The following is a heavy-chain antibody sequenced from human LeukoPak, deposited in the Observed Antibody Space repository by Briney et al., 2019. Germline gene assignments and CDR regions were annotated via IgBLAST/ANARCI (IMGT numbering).Heavy chain of an antibody. J-gene: IGHJ3*02. Sequence: ASVKVSCKASGYTFSSYGISWVRQAPGQGLEWMGWISAYNGNTNYAQKFQGRVTMITDTSTSTAYMELRSLRSDDTAVYYCARDGFFGSGIVGAFDIWGQGTMVTVYS. CDR1: GYTFSSYG. D-gene: IGHD3-10*01. V-gene: IGHV1-18*01. CDR2: ISAYNGNT. CDR3: ARDGFFGSGIVGAFDI.